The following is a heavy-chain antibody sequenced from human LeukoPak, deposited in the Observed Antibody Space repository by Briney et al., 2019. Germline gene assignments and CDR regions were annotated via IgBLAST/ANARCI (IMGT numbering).Heavy chain of an antibody. CDR2: ISGSGGST. CDR3: AKNPGYTYGDS. CDR1: GDSISRYY. Sequence: ETLSLTCTVSGDSISRYYWSWIRQPPGKGLEWVSVISGSGGSTYYADSVKGRFTISRDNSKNTLYLQMNSLRAEDTAVYYCAKNPGYTYGDSWGQGTLVTVSS. V-gene: IGHV3-23*01. J-gene: IGHJ4*02. D-gene: IGHD5-18*01.